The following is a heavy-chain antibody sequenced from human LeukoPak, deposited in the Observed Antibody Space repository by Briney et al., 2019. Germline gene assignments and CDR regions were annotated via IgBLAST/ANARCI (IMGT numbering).Heavy chain of an antibody. D-gene: IGHD3-3*01. CDR3: ARDAPETIFGVALLGGGYYYYGMDV. Sequence: SQTLSLTCAVSGGSISSYYWSWIRQPPGKGLEWIGYIYYSGSTNYNPSLKSRVTISVDTSKNQFSLKLSSVTAADTAVYYCARDAPETIFGVALLGGGYYYYGMDVWGQGTTVTVSS. CDR1: GGSISSYY. V-gene: IGHV4-59*01. J-gene: IGHJ6*02. CDR2: IYYSGST.